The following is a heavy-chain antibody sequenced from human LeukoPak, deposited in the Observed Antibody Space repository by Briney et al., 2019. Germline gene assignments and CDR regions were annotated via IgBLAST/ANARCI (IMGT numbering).Heavy chain of an antibody. D-gene: IGHD3-3*01. V-gene: IGHV4-34*01. CDR3: ARGPLISFGVVIKAAGWFDP. Sequence: PSETLSLTCAVYGGSFSGYYWSWIRQPPGKGLEWIGEINHSGSTNYNPSLKSRVTISVDTSKNQLSLKLSSVTAADTAVYYCARGPLISFGVVIKAAGWFDPWGQGTLVTVSS. J-gene: IGHJ5*02. CDR1: GGSFSGYY. CDR2: INHSGST.